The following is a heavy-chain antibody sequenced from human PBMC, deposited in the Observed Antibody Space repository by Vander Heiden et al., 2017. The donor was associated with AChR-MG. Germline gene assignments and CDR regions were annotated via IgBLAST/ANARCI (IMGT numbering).Heavy chain of an antibody. J-gene: IGHJ5*02. V-gene: IGHV4-61*02. D-gene: IGHD6-13*01. CDR1: GCPISSGSYY. CDR3: ARAPIIAAAGIGFDP. CDR2: IYTSGST. Sequence: QVQLQESGPGLVKPSQTLSLTCTVSGCPISSGSYYWSWIRQPAGKGLEWIGRIYTSGSTNYNPSLKSRVTISVDTSKNQFSLKLSSVTAADTAVYYCARAPIIAAAGIGFDPWGQGTLVTVSS.